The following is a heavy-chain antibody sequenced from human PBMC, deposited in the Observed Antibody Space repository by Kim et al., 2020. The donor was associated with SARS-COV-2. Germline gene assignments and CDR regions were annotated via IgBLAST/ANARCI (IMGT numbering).Heavy chain of an antibody. J-gene: IGHJ6*02. Sequence: SETLSLTCTVSGGSISSYYWSWIRQPPGKGLEWIGYIYYSGSTNYNPSLKSRVTISVDTSKNQFSLKLSSVTAADTAVYYCARAPEWLSYEDDYGMGVWGQGTTVTVSS. CDR2: IYYSGST. D-gene: IGHD3-3*01. V-gene: IGHV4-59*13. CDR1: GGSISSYY. CDR3: ARAPEWLSYEDDYGMGV.